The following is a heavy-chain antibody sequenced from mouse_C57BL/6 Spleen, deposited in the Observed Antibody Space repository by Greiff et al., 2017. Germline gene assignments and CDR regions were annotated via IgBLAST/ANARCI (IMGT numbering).Heavy chain of an antibody. V-gene: IGHV6-6*01. CDR2: IRNKANNHAT. CDR3: TSTVVGNWYFDV. Sequence: EVQLVESGGGLVQPGGSMKLSCAASGFTFSDAWMDWVRQSPEKGLEWVAEIRNKANNHATYYAESVKGRFTISSDDSKSSVYLQMNSLRAEDTGIYYCTSTVVGNWYFDVWGTGTTVTVSS. D-gene: IGHD1-1*01. J-gene: IGHJ1*03. CDR1: GFTFSDAW.